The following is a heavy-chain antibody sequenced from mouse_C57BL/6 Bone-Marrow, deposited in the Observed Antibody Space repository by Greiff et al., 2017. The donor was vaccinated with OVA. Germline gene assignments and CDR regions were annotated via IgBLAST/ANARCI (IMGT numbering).Heavy chain of an antibody. CDR1: GFSLSTSGMG. V-gene: IGHV8-12*01. D-gene: IGHD1-1*01. Sequence: QVTLKVSGPGILQSSQTLSLTCSFSGFSLSTSGMGVSWIRQPSGKGLEWLAHIYWDDDKRSNPSLQSRLTISKDTSRNQVFLKITSVDTADTATYYCARGDYYGPYFDYWGQGTTLTVSS. J-gene: IGHJ2*01. CDR3: ARGDYYGPYFDY. CDR2: IYWDDDK.